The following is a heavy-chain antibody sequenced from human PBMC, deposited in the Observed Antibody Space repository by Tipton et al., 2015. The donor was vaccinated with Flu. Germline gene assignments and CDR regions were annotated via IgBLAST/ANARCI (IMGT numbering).Heavy chain of an antibody. D-gene: IGHD6-19*01. CDR1: GGSISSSNYY. J-gene: IGHJ4*02. CDR3: ARYSSGWPYYYFDY. Sequence: LRLSCTVSGGSISSSNYYWSWIRQPPGKGLEWIGSIYHSGSTYYNPSLKSRVTISVDTSKNQFSLKLSSVTAADTAVYYCARYSSGWPYYYFDYWGQGTLVTVSS. CDR2: IYHSGST. V-gene: IGHV4-39*07.